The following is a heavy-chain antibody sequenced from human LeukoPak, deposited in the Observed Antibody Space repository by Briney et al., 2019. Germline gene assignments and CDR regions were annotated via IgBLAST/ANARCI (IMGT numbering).Heavy chain of an antibody. CDR1: GFTFSTYW. Sequence: GGSLRLSCAASGFTFSTYWMSWVRQAPGKGLEWVANIKQDGSEKYYVDSVKGRFTISRDNAKNSLYLQMNTLRPEDTAVYYCAREDSGAFDIWGQGTMVTVSS. CDR3: AREDSGAFDI. V-gene: IGHV3-7*01. CDR2: IKQDGSEK. D-gene: IGHD3-10*01. J-gene: IGHJ3*02.